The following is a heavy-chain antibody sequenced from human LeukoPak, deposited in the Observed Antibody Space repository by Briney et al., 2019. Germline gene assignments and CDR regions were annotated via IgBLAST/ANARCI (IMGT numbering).Heavy chain of an antibody. CDR2: INKDGSEK. CDR3: ARDKVTY. V-gene: IGHV3-7*01. J-gene: IGHJ4*02. CDR1: GFTFSNYY. Sequence: GGSLRLSCAASGFTFSNYYMSWVRQAPGKGLEWVAHINKDGSEKYYVDSVRGRFTISRDNAKNSLYLQMNSLRVEDTAVYYCARDKVTYWGRGTLVTVSS.